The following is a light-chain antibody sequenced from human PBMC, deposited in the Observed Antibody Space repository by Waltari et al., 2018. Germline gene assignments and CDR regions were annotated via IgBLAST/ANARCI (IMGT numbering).Light chain of an antibody. V-gene: IGKV3-15*01. CDR1: QSVSSK. J-gene: IGKJ1*01. CDR2: AAS. CDR3: QVYNKWPPWT. Sequence: EIVMTQSPATLSVSPGERATLSCRASQSVSSKFAWYQQKPGQAPRLLIYAASTRAPGIPARFSGSGSGTEFTLTISSLQSEDFAVYYCQVYNKWPPWTFGQGTKVEMK.